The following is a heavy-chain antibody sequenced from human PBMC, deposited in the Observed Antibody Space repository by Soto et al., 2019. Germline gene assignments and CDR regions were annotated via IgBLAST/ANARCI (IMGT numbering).Heavy chain of an antibody. Sequence: QVQLLQSGAEVKKPGASVKVSCKASGYXXXXXXXXXGRQAAGQGLEWMGWINPKNGDTNYAQKFQDRVTMTRDTXXXXXXXXXXXXXXXXXXXXXXXXXXXGANFGYWGQGALVSVS. CDR3: XXXXXGANFGY. CDR1: GYXXXXXX. J-gene: IGHJ4*02. V-gene: IGHV1-2*02. CDR2: INPKNGDT.